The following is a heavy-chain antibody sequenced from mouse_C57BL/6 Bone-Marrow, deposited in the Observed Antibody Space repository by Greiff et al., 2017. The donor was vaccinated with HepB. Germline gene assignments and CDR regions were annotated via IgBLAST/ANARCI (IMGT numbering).Heavy chain of an antibody. CDR2: IYPGSGST. J-gene: IGHJ4*01. CDR1: GYTFTSYW. Sequence: QVQLQQPGAELVKPGASVKMSCKASGYTFTSYWITWVKQRPGQGLEWIGDIYPGSGSTNYNEKFKSKATLTVDTSSSTAYMQLSSLTSEDSAVYYCARGSYHYGSSLYYYAMEYWGQGTSVTVSS. V-gene: IGHV1-55*01. D-gene: IGHD1-1*01. CDR3: ARGSYHYGSSLYYYAMEY.